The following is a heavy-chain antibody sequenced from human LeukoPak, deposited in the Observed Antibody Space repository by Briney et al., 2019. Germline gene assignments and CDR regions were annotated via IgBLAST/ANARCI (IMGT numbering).Heavy chain of an antibody. D-gene: IGHD2-2*01. CDR1: GYTFTVYY. CDR2: INPNSGGT. Sequence: ASVKVSFKASGYTFTVYYMHWVRQAPGQGLEWMGWINPNSGGTNYAQKFQGRVTMTRDTSISTAYMELSRLKSDDTAVYYCASQDIVVVPAAPVNYYYYGMDVWGQGATVTVSS. V-gene: IGHV1-2*02. J-gene: IGHJ6*02. CDR3: ASQDIVVVPAAPVNYYYYGMDV.